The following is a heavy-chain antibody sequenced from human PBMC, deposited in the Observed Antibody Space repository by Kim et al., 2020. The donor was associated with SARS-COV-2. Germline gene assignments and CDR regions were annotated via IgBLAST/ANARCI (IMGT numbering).Heavy chain of an antibody. Sequence: SETLSLTCTVSGGSISSGGYYWSWIRQHPGKGLEWIGYIYYSGSTYYNPSLKSRFTISVDTSKNQFSLTLGSVTAADTAVYYFARGKRYGSGSRGAFDIWGQGTMVTVSS. J-gene: IGHJ3*02. CDR3: ARGKRYGSGSRGAFDI. CDR1: GGSISSGGYY. CDR2: IYYSGST. V-gene: IGHV4-31*03. D-gene: IGHD3-10*01.